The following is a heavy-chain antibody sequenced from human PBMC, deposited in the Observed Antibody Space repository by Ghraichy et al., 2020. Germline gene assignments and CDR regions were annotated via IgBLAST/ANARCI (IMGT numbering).Heavy chain of an antibody. J-gene: IGHJ6*03. Sequence: LSLTCAASGFTFSSYAMNWVRQAPGKGLEWVSTISGSGGSTYYADSVKGRFTISRDNSKNTLYLQMNSLRAEDTAVYYCAKGASPYYYYYYLDVWGKGTTVTVSS. CDR2: ISGSGGST. CDR1: GFTFSSYA. V-gene: IGHV3-23*01. CDR3: AKGASPYYYYYYLDV.